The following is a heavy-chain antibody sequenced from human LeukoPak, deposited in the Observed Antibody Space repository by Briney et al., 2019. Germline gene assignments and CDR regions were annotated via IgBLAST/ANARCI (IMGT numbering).Heavy chain of an antibody. CDR3: ARGIVRGFVVVPAALYGMDV. V-gene: IGHV1-69*02. CDR2: IIPILGIS. CDR1: GGTFSSYT. J-gene: IGHJ6*02. D-gene: IGHD2-2*01. Sequence: GSSVNVSCKASGGTFSSYTISGVRQAPGQGLEWMGRIIPILGISNYAQKFQGRVTITADKSTSTAYMELSSLRSEETAVYYCARGIVRGFVVVPAALYGMDVWGQGTTVTVSS.